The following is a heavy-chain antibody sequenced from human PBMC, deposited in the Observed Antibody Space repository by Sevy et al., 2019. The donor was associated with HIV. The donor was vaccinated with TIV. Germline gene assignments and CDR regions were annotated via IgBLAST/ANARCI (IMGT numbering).Heavy chain of an antibody. CDR3: ARGGDIVVVPAAIPSQYYYYYGMDV. CDR1: GYTFTSYD. J-gene: IGHJ6*02. Sequence: ASVKVSCKASGYTFTSYDINWVRQATGQGLEWMGWMNPNSGNTGYAQKFQGRVTMTRNTSISTAYMELSSLRSEDTVVYYCARGGDIVVVPAAIPSQYYYYYGMDVWGQGTTVTVSS. CDR2: MNPNSGNT. D-gene: IGHD2-2*02. V-gene: IGHV1-8*01.